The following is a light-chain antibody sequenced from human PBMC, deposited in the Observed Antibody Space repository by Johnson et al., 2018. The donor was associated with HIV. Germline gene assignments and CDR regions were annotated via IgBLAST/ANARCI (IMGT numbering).Light chain of an antibody. CDR1: SSNIGNNY. J-gene: IGLJ1*01. Sequence: QSVLTQPPSVSAAPGQKVTISCSGSSSNIGNNYVSSYRHFPGTAPKLLIYENNKRPSGIPDRFSGSKSGTSATLGITGLQTGDEADYYCGTWDSSLSTSVFGTGTKVTVL. V-gene: IGLV1-51*02. CDR3: GTWDSSLSTSV. CDR2: ENN.